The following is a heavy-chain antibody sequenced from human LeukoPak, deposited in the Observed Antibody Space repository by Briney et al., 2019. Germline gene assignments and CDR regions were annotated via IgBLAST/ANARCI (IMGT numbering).Heavy chain of an antibody. CDR1: GFSFSTYA. Sequence: GGSLRLSCAGSGFSFSTYAMTWVRQAPGMGLESVSAISGSGGYTYYADSVKGRFTISRDNSKNTVYLQMNSLRAEDTAVYYCTKGYITRDMWGQGTLVTVSS. D-gene: IGHD7-27*01. CDR2: ISGSGGYT. J-gene: IGHJ4*02. V-gene: IGHV3-23*01. CDR3: TKGYITRDM.